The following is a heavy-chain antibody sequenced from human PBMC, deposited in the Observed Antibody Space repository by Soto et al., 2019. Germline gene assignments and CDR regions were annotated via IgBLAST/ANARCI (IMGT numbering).Heavy chain of an antibody. J-gene: IGHJ6*02. Sequence: EVQLLESGGGLVQPGGSLRLSCAASGFSFSTYATSWVRQAPGKGLEWVSGISGRGVSTYYADSVKGRFTISRDNSKNTLYLQMNSLRAEDTAVYYCAKDHYDSRGKDWALPLRYGMDVWGQGTTVTVSS. CDR3: AKDHYDSRGKDWALPLRYGMDV. CDR1: GFSFSTYA. V-gene: IGHV3-23*01. CDR2: ISGRGVST. D-gene: IGHD3-22*01.